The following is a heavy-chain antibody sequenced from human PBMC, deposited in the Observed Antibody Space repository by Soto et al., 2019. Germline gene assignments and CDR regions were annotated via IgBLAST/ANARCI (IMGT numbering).Heavy chain of an antibody. V-gene: IGHV4-4*07. Sequence: PSETLSLTCTVSGDSISSYYWGWIRQPAGKGLEWIGRIYSSGSTNYKLPLKSRVTISVDTSKNQFSLKLSSVTAADTAVYYCAREWGRYCSGGSCYLSWFDPWGQGTLVTVSS. CDR2: IYSSGST. CDR1: GDSISSYY. CDR3: AREWGRYCSGGSCYLSWFDP. J-gene: IGHJ5*02. D-gene: IGHD2-15*01.